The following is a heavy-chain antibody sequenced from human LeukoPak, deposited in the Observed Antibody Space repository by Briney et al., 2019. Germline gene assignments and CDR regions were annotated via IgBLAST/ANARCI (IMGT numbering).Heavy chain of an antibody. CDR3: ARHRELLLSWQFFNY. J-gene: IGHJ4*02. D-gene: IGHD2/OR15-2a*01. CDR1: GGSISSYY. V-gene: IGHV4-59*08. Sequence: SETLSLTSTVSGGSISSYYWSWIRQPPGKELNGIGIIYYSGSTNYNPSLKSRVTISVDTSKNQFSLKLSSVTAADTAVYYCARHRELLLSWQFFNYWGQGTLVTVSS. CDR2: IYYSGST.